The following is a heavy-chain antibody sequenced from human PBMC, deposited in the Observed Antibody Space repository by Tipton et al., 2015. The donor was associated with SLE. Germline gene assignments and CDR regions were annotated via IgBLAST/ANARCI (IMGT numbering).Heavy chain of an antibody. Sequence: TLSLTCSVSAGSISKNYWIWIRQPPGKGLEWIGYISYGGGTNYNPSLKSRVTMSVDTAKNQFSLKLTSVTAGDTAVYYCARHAAVGATWYFDLWGRGTLVTVSS. J-gene: IGHJ2*01. CDR3: ARHAAVGATWYFDL. D-gene: IGHD1-26*01. CDR2: ISYGGGT. V-gene: IGHV4-59*08. CDR1: AGSISKNY.